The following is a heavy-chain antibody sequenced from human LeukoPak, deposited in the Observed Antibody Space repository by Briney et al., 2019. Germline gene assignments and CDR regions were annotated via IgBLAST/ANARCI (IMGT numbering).Heavy chain of an antibody. J-gene: IGHJ6*02. D-gene: IGHD3-22*01. Sequence: GGSLRLSCAASGFTVSSDYMSWVRQAPGKGLKWVSTIYSGGSTYYADSVKGRFTISRDNSKNTLYLQMNSLRAKDTAVYYCARGPYYYDSSGYYLQLDYYYYGMDVWGQGTTVTVSS. CDR1: GFTVSSDY. V-gene: IGHV3-66*02. CDR2: IYSGGST. CDR3: ARGPYYYDSSGYYLQLDYYYYGMDV.